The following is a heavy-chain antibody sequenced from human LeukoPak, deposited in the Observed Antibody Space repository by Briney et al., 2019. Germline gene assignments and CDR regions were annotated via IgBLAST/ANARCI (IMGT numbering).Heavy chain of an antibody. CDR2: IYHSGST. V-gene: IGHV4-30-2*01. CDR1: GGSISSGGYY. D-gene: IGHD3-22*01. J-gene: IGHJ5*02. Sequence: SQTLSLTCTVSGGSISSGGYYWSWIRQPPGKGLEWIGYIYHSGSTYYNPSLKSRVTISVDRSKNQFSLKLSSVTAADTAVYYCAREVEGMIPGPWGQGTLVTVSS. CDR3: AREVEGMIPGP.